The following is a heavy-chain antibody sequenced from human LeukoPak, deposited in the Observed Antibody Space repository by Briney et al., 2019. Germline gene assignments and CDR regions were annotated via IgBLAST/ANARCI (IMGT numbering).Heavy chain of an antibody. CDR2: IYYNGST. CDR3: ARGAAAYYYGMDV. Sequence: SETLSLTCTVSGGSISSGGYYWNWIRQHPGKGLEWIGYIYYNGSTYRNPSLKSRVTMSVDTSKNQFSLKLSSVTAADTAVYYCARGAAAYYYGMDVWGQGTTVTVSS. D-gene: IGHD6-25*01. J-gene: IGHJ6*02. V-gene: IGHV4-31*03. CDR1: GGSISSGGYY.